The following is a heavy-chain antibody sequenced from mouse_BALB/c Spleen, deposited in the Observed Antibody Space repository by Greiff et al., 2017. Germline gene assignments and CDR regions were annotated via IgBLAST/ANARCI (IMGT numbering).Heavy chain of an antibody. Sequence: EVNLVESGGGLVKPGGSLKLSCAASGFTFSSYTMSWVRQTPEKRLEWVATISSGGSYTYYPDSVKGRFTISRDNAKNTLYLQMSSLKSEDTAMYYCTRDDGYFDYWGQGTTLTVSS. CDR2: ISSGGSYT. CDR1: GFTFSSYT. CDR3: TRDDGYFDY. V-gene: IGHV5-6-4*01. D-gene: IGHD2-3*01. J-gene: IGHJ2*01.